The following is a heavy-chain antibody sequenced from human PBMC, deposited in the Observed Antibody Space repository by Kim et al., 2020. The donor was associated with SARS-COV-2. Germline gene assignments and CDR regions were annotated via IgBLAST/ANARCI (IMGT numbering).Heavy chain of an antibody. CDR1: GGSISSGSYY. J-gene: IGHJ5*02. CDR2: IYTSGST. D-gene: IGHD3-3*01. V-gene: IGHV4-61*02. Sequence: SETLSLTCTVSGGSISSGSYYWSWIRQPAGKGLEWIGRIYTSGSTNYNPSLKSRVTISVDTSKNQFSLKLSSVTAADTAVYYCARRFGVNWFDPWGQGTLVTVSS. CDR3: ARRFGVNWFDP.